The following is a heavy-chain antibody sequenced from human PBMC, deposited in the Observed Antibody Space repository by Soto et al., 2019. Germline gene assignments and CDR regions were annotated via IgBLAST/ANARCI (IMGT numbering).Heavy chain of an antibody. CDR1: GFILSSYE. Sequence: GGSLRLSCAASGFILSSYEVNWVRQAPGKGLEWISYISSSGGTIYYADSVKGRFTISRDNAKNSLSLQMNSLRAEDTAVYYCARVRPGSGDIDYWGHGTLVTVSS. V-gene: IGHV3-48*03. CDR3: ARVRPGSGDIDY. D-gene: IGHD4-17*01. J-gene: IGHJ4*01. CDR2: ISSSGGTI.